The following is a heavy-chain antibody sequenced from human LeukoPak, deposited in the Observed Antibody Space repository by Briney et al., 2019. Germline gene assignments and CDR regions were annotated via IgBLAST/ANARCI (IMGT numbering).Heavy chain of an antibody. CDR2: IYNSGTT. Sequence: KASETLSLTYSVSGAPMRRFYWTWIGQPAGKGLEWMGRIYNSGTTNYNPSLKSRVTMSLDTSNNQFSLRLSSVTAADTAVYYCAREIIRGSDYEANLDYWGRGTLVTVSA. D-gene: IGHD1-26*01. CDR1: GAPMRRFY. V-gene: IGHV4-4*07. CDR3: AREIIRGSDYEANLDY. J-gene: IGHJ4*02.